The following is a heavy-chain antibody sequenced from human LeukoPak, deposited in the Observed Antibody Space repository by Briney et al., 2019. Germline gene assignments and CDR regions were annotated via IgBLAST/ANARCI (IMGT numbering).Heavy chain of an antibody. CDR2: IRYDGSNK. J-gene: IGHJ4*02. V-gene: IGHV3-30*02. Sequence: GRSLRLSCAASGFTFDDYAMHWVRQAPGKGLEWVAFIRYDGSNKYYADSVKGRFTISRDNSKNTLYLQMNSLRAEDTAVYYCAKDQYREVTTDYWGQGTLVTVSS. D-gene: IGHD4-11*01. CDR1: GFTFDDYA. CDR3: AKDQYREVTTDY.